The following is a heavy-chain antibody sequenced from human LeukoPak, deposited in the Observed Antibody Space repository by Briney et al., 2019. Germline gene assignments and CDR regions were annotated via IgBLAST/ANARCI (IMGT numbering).Heavy chain of an antibody. CDR2: ISGSGGST. CDR1: GFTCSSYA. V-gene: IGHV3-23*01. J-gene: IGHJ4*02. D-gene: IGHD3-22*01. CDR3: AKDQAYYYDSSGYYYLDY. Sequence: GGSLRLSCAASGFTCSSYAMSWVRQAPGKGLEWVSAISGSGGSTYYADSVKGRFTISRDNSKNTLYLQMNSLRAEDTAVYYCAKDQAYYYDSSGYYYLDYWGQGTLVTVSS.